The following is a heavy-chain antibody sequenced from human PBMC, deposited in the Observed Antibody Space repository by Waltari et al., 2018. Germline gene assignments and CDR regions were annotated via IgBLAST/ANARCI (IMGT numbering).Heavy chain of an antibody. J-gene: IGHJ4*02. CDR3: AYGDYEAFDY. CDR2: IKQDGSEK. V-gene: IGHV3-7*01. D-gene: IGHD4-17*01. CDR1: GFTFSSYW. Sequence: EVQLVESGGGLVQPGGSLRLSCAASGFTFSSYWMSWVRQAPGKGLEWVANIKQDGSEKYYVDSVKGRFTITRDNAKNALYLQMNSLRAEDTAVYYCAYGDYEAFDYWGQGTLVTVSS.